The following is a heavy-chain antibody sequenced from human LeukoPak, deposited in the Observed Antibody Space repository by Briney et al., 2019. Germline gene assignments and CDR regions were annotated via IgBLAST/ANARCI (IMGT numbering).Heavy chain of an antibody. CDR3: ARFYGSGSYYKMGAFDI. CDR1: GYTFTSYG. J-gene: IGHJ3*02. V-gene: IGHV1-18*01. D-gene: IGHD3-10*01. CDR2: ISAYNGNT. Sequence: ASVKVSCKASGYTFTSYGISWARQAPGQGLEWMGWISAYNGNTNYAQKLQGRVTMTTDTSTSTAYMELRSLRSDDTAVYYCARFYGSGSYYKMGAFDIWGQGTMVTVSS.